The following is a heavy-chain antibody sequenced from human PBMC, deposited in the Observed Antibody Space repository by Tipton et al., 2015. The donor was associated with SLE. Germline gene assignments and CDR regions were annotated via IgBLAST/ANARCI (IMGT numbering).Heavy chain of an antibody. Sequence: TLSLTCIVSGGSISSHYWSWIRQPPGKGLEWIGYIYDSGNTNYNPSLKSRVTMSVDTSKNPLSLKLSSVTAADTAVYYCARDGYYYGFIWGQGTLVTVSS. CDR3: ARDGYYYGFI. CDR2: IYDSGNT. D-gene: IGHD3-10*01. V-gene: IGHV4-59*11. J-gene: IGHJ4*02. CDR1: GGSISSHY.